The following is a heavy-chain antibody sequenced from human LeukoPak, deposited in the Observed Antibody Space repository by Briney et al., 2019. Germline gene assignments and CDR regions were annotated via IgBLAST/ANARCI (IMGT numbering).Heavy chain of an antibody. V-gene: IGHV3-21*01. D-gene: IGHD6-19*01. CDR3: ARDSRSGWYDY. J-gene: IGHJ4*02. CDR1: GFTFSSYS. CDR2: ISSSSNYI. Sequence: PGGSLRLSCAASGFTFSSYSMNWVRQAPGKGPEWVSSISSSSNYIYYADSVKGRFTISRDNAKNSLYLQMNSLRAEDTAVYYCARDSRSGWYDYWGQGTLVTVSS.